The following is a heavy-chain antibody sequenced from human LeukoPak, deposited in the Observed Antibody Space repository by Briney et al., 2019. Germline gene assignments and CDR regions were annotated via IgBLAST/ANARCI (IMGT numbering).Heavy chain of an antibody. V-gene: IGHV3-23*01. J-gene: IGHJ4*02. Sequence: GGSLRLSCATSGFTYTSYSMNWVRQAPGKGLEWVSTISGGGGSTYYADSVKGRFTISRDNSKNTLYLQVNSLRAEDTAVYYCARAPRIVAHFDYWGQGTLVTVSS. D-gene: IGHD5-12*01. CDR3: ARAPRIVAHFDY. CDR1: GFTYTSYS. CDR2: ISGGGGST.